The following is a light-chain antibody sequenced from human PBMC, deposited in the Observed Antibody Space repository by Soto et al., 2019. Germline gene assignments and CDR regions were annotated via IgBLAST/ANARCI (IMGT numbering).Light chain of an antibody. J-gene: IGKJ2*01. CDR3: LQDYSYPYT. Sequence: AIQMTQSPSSLSASVGDRVSITCRASQGIRNDLGWYQQKPGKAPKLLIYAASSLHSGVPSRFSGSGSVTDFTLTISSLQPEDFATYYCLQDYSYPYTFGQGTKLEIK. CDR2: AAS. CDR1: QGIRND. V-gene: IGKV1-6*01.